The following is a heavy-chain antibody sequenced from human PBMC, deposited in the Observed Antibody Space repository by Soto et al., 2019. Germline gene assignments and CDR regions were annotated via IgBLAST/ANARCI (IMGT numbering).Heavy chain of an antibody. Sequence: PGESLKISCKGSGYSFTSYWINWVRQMPGKGLEWMGIIYPGDSDTRHSPSFQGQVTISADKSIDTAYLQWRSMKASDTAVHYCARHNGSPGSYFGLDVWGQGTTVTAS. V-gene: IGHV5-51*01. D-gene: IGHD2-8*01. CDR3: ARHNGSPGSYFGLDV. J-gene: IGHJ6*02. CDR1: GYSFTSYW. CDR2: IYPGDSDT.